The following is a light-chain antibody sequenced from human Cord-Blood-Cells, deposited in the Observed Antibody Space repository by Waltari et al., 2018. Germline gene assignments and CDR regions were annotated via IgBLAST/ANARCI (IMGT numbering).Light chain of an antibody. CDR3: SSYTSSSTVSVV. V-gene: IGLV2-18*02. Sequence: QSALTQPPSVSGSPGQSVTISCTGTSSDVGSYNRVSWYQQPPGTAPNLMIYEVSNRPSGVPDRFSGSKSGNTASLTISGLQAEDEADYYCSSYTSSSTVSVVFGGGTKLTVL. CDR1: SSDVGSYNR. CDR2: EVS. J-gene: IGLJ2*01.